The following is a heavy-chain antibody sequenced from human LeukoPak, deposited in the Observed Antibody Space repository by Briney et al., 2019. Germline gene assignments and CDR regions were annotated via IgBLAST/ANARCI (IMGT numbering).Heavy chain of an antibody. V-gene: IGHV4-34*01. CDR3: ATPDSSGYYYLY. J-gene: IGHJ4*02. D-gene: IGHD3-22*01. CDR2: INHSGST. Sequence: SETLSLTCAVYGGSFSGYYWSWIRQPPGKGLEWIGEINHSGSTNYNPSLKSRVTISVDTSKNQFSLKLSSVAAADTAVYYCATPDSSGYYYLYWGQGTLVTVSS. CDR1: GGSFSGYY.